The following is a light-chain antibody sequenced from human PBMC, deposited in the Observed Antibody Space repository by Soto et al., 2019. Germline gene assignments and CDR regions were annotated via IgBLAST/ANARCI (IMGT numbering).Light chain of an antibody. V-gene: IGLV1-47*01. J-gene: IGLJ2*01. CDR1: SSNIGSNY. CDR3: AAWDDSLSAVI. Sequence: QSVLTQPPSASETPGQRVTISCSGSSSNIGSNYVYWYQQLPGAAPKLLISRNNQRPSGVPDRFSGSKSGTSASLAISGLRSEDEAEYYCAAWDDSLSAVIFGGGTKLTVL. CDR2: RNN.